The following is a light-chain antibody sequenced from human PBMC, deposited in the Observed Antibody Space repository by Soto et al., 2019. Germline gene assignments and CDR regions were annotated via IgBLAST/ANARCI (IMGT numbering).Light chain of an antibody. CDR3: QQRSNWSLLT. CDR2: DTS. J-gene: IGKJ4*01. V-gene: IGKV3-11*01. CDR1: QSVGSS. Sequence: EIVLTQSPATLSLSPGERATLSCRASQSVGSSFAWYQQKPGQAPRLLIHDTSNRATDIPARFSGSGSGTDFTLTISSLEPEDFAFYYCQQRSNWSLLTCSGGTKVEIK.